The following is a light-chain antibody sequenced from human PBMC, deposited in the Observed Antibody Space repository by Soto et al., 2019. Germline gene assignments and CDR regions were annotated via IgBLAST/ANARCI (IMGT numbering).Light chain of an antibody. J-gene: IGKJ1*01. Sequence: EIGLYKSAGALSLSAGERATLSCRASQSVTGRYVAWYQQKPGKAPRLLVYDASNRATGIPARFSGGGSGTDFTLTISNLEPEDFAVYYCQQRSDWPWPFGQGTKVDI. CDR1: QSVTGRY. CDR3: QQRSDWPWP. CDR2: DAS. V-gene: IGKV3-11*01.